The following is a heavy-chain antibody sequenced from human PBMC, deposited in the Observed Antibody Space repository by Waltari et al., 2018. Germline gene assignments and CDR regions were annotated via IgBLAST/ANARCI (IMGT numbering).Heavy chain of an antibody. CDR2: IYYSGST. V-gene: IGHV4-59*01. CDR3: ASRLGYSSGWYGY. Sequence: QVQLQESGPGLVKPSETLSLTCTVSGGSISSYYWSWIRQPPGKGLEWIGYIYYSGSTNYNPSLKSRVTISVDTSKNQFSLKLSSVTAADTAVYYCASRLGYSSGWYGYWGQGTLVTVSS. D-gene: IGHD6-19*01. CDR1: GGSISSYY. J-gene: IGHJ4*02.